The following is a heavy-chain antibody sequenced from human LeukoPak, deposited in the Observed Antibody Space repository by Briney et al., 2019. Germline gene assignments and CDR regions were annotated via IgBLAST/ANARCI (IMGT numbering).Heavy chain of an antibody. J-gene: IGHJ6*02. Sequence: GGSLRLSCAASGFTFSSYWMSWVRQAPGKGLEWVANIKQDGSEKYYVDSVKGRFTISRDNAKNSLYLQMNSLRAEGTAVYYCARDPRWTYYHYYGMDVRGQGTTVTVSS. CDR2: IKQDGSEK. V-gene: IGHV3-7*01. CDR3: ARDPRWTYYHYYGMDV. D-gene: IGHD2-15*01. CDR1: GFTFSSYW.